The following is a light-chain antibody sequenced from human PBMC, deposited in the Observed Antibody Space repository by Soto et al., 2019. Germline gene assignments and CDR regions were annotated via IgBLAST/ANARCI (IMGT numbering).Light chain of an antibody. V-gene: IGLV1-51*01. CDR3: GSWDSSLSAYV. J-gene: IGLJ1*01. Sequence: SVLTQPPSVSAAPGQRVTISCSGSSSNIGGNSVSWYQQLPGTAPKLLIYDDDKRPSGIPDRFSGSKSGTSATLGITGFQTGDEADYYCGSWDSSLSAYVLGTGTKV. CDR2: DDD. CDR1: SSNIGGNS.